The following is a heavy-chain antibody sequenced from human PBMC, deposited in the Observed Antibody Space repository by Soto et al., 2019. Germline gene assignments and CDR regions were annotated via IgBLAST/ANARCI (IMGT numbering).Heavy chain of an antibody. D-gene: IGHD6-13*01. CDR1: GYTFTSYD. CDR2: MNPNSGDT. J-gene: IGHJ4*02. V-gene: IGHV1-8*01. CDR3: ARGASSSSWYVSH. Sequence: QVQLVQSGAEVKKPGASVKVSCKASGYTFTSYDINWVRQATGQGLEWMGWMNPNSGDTGYAQKFQVRVTRTKNTSITTAYMELSSLTSEDTAVYYCARGASSSSWYVSHWGQGTLVTVSS.